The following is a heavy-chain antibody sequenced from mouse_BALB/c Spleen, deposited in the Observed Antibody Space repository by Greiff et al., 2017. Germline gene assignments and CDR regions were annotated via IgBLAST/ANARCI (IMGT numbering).Heavy chain of an antibody. J-gene: IGHJ2*01. D-gene: IGHD4-1*01. Sequence: VQLQESGAELARPGASVKLSCKASGYTFTSYWMQWVKQRPGQGLEWIGAIYPGDGDTRYTQKFKGKATLTADKSSSTAYMQLSSLASEDSAVYYCARTGTGYWGQGTTLTVSS. CDR3: ARTGTGY. CDR2: IYPGDGDT. V-gene: IGHV1-87*01. CDR1: GYTFTSYW.